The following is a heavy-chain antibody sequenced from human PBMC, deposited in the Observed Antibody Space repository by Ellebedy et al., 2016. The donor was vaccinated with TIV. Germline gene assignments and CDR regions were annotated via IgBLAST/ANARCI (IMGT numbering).Heavy chain of an antibody. CDR3: ASWDFDY. V-gene: IGHV3-33*01. CDR2: IWYDGSIK. D-gene: IGHD7-27*01. CDR1: GLTFSRYG. J-gene: IGHJ4*02. Sequence: GESLKISCAASGLTFSRYGMHWIRQAPDKGLEWVAVIWYDGSIKYLADYVKGRFTISRDNFKNTLYLQMNSLRAEDTAVYWCASWDFDYWGQGTLVTVSS.